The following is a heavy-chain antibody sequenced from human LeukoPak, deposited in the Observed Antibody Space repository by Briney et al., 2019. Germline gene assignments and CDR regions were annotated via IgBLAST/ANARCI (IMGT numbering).Heavy chain of an antibody. CDR3: ARWGASGLALIYYYGMDV. D-gene: IGHD3/OR15-3a*01. CDR1: GYXFSRYY. J-gene: IGHJ6*02. Sequence: ASVKVSCKASGYXFSRYYIHWVRQAPGQGREWMGIINPSGGSTSYAQKFQGRVTMTRDTSTRIVYMELSSLRSEDTAVYYCARWGASGLALIYYYGMDVWGQGTTVTVSS. V-gene: IGHV1-46*01. CDR2: INPSGGST.